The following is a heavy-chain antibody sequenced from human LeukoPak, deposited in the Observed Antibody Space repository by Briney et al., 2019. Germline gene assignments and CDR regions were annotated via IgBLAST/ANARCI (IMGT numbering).Heavy chain of an antibody. D-gene: IGHD1-26*01. CDR3: ARRRGRYSGDAFDI. V-gene: IGHV5-51*01. Sequence: GESLKISCKGSGYRFTSYLISWVRQMPGKGPEWMGFIYPGDSDTRYSPSFQGQVTISADKSMSTAYLQWSSLKASDTAMYYCARRRGRYSGDAFDIWGQGTMVTVSS. CDR2: IYPGDSDT. J-gene: IGHJ3*02. CDR1: GYRFTSYL.